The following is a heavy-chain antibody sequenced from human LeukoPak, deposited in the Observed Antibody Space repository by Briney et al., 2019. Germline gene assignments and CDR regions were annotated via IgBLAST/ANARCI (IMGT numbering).Heavy chain of an antibody. CDR3: ARRFVWAAGTGYYFDY. D-gene: IGHD6-13*01. CDR1: RFTFSDFW. Sequence: PGGSLRLSCAASRFTFSDFWMSWVRQAPGKGLEWVANIKKDGSEKYYVDSVEGRFTISRDNAKNSLYLQMNSLRAEDTAVYYCARRFVWAAGTGYYFDYWGQGTLVTVSS. V-gene: IGHV3-7*01. J-gene: IGHJ4*02. CDR2: IKKDGSEK.